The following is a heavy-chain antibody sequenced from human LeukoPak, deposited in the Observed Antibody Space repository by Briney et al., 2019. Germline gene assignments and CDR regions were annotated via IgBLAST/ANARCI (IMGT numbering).Heavy chain of an antibody. J-gene: IGHJ4*02. CDR3: ARGTGFSALFDY. CDR2: IRYSGSI. V-gene: IGHV4-39*01. D-gene: IGHD3/OR15-3a*01. CDR1: GGSISSSSYY. Sequence: SETLSLTCTVSGGSISSSSYYWGWIRQPPGKGLEWTGSIRYSGSIYYNPFLKSRVTITVDTYKNLFSLKLSPVTAADTAVYYCARGTGFSALFDYWGQGTLVTVSS.